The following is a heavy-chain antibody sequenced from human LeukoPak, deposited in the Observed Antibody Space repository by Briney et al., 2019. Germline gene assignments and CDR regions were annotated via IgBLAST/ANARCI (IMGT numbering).Heavy chain of an antibody. Sequence: ASVKVSCKASGYTFTSYYMHWVRQAPGQGLEWMGIINPSGGSTSYAQKFQGRVTMTRDTSTSTVYMELSSLRSEDTAVYYCARGSLDVLLWFGEHNWFDPWGQGTLVTVSS. J-gene: IGHJ5*02. CDR3: ARGSLDVLLWFGEHNWFDP. CDR2: INPSGGST. D-gene: IGHD3-10*01. CDR1: GYTFTSYY. V-gene: IGHV1-46*01.